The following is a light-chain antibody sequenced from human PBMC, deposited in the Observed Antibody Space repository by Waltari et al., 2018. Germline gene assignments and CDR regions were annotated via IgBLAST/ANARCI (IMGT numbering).Light chain of an antibody. V-gene: IGLV1-44*01. J-gene: IGLJ2*01. Sequence: SGSSSNIGSNAVSWYRQFPGTAPRLLIYSNSEPTSGVPDRFSGSKSGTSASLTISGLPSDDAADYYCATWDDRKTGYVVFGGGTKLTVL. CDR2: SNS. CDR1: SSNIGSNA. CDR3: ATWDDRKTGYVV.